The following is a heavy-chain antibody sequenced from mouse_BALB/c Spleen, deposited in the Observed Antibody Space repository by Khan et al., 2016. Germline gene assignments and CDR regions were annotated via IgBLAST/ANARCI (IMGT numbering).Heavy chain of an antibody. J-gene: IGHJ4*01. D-gene: IGHD2-10*01. CDR1: GFSLTNYG. Sequence: QLQQSGPGLVAPSQSLSITCTISGFSLTNYGVHWVRQPPGKGLEWLVVIWSDGSTTYNSALKSRLTISKDNSKSQVFLKMNSLQTDDTAMYFCARQPYYHYNIMDYWGQGTSVTVSS. V-gene: IGHV2-6-1*01. CDR2: IWSDGST. CDR3: ARQPYYHYNIMDY.